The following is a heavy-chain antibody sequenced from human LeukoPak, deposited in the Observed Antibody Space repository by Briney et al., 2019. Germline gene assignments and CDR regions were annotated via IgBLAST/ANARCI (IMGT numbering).Heavy chain of an antibody. V-gene: IGHV4-59*01. J-gene: IGHJ5*02. CDR1: GGSISSYY. CDR2: IYYSGST. Sequence: SETLSPTCTVSGGSISSYYWSWIRQPPGKGLEWIGYIYYSGSTNYNPSLKSRVTISVDTSKNQFSLKLSSVTAADTAVYYCARDLSDYGDYGGGFDPWGQGTLVTVSS. CDR3: ARDLSDYGDYGGGFDP. D-gene: IGHD4-17*01.